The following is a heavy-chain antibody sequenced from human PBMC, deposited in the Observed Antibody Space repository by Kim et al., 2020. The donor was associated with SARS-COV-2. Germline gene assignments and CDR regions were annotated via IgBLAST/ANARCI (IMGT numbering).Heavy chain of an antibody. CDR3: ARDIRGTRFDP. V-gene: IGHV3-7*01. D-gene: IGHD3-16*01. CDR2: EK. J-gene: IGHJ5*02. Sequence: EKYYINSVKGRITNSRDNAKNLMYLQMSGLRAEDTAVYYCARDIRGTRFDPWGQGTLVTVSS.